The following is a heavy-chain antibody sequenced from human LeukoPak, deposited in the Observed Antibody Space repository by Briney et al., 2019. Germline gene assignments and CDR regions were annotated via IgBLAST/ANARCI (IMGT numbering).Heavy chain of an antibody. J-gene: IGHJ4*02. CDR3: ASGDGFTGTTLLLGFHY. CDR1: GYTFTGYY. Sequence: AASVKVSCKASGYTFTGYYMHWVRQAPGQGLEWMGWINPNSGGTNYAQKFQGRVTMTRDTSISTAYMELSRLRSDDTAVYYCASGDGFTGTTLLLGFHYWGQGTLVTVSS. D-gene: IGHD3-22*01. V-gene: IGHV1-2*02. CDR2: INPNSGGT.